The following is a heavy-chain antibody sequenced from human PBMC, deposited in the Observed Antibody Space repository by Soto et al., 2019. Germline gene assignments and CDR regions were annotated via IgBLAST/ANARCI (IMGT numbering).Heavy chain of an antibody. CDR1: GFTFSSYA. V-gene: IGHV3-23*01. D-gene: IGHD3-3*01. J-gene: IGHJ6*02. Sequence: EVQLLESGGGLVQPGGSLRLSCAASGFTFSSYAMSWVRQAPGKGLEWVSAISGSGGSTYYADSVKGRFTISRDNSKNTLYLQMNSLRAADTAVYYCAKKLIESTIFGVVIDPYYYYYGMDVWGQGTTVTVSS. CDR3: AKKLIESTIFGVVIDPYYYYYGMDV. CDR2: ISGSGGST.